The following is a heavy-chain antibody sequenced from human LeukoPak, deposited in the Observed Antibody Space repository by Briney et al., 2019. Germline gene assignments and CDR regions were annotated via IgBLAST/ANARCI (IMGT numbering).Heavy chain of an antibody. D-gene: IGHD2-15*01. CDR2: IYYSGST. V-gene: IGHV4-59*12. CDR3: ARDNGYCSGGSCYSNAFDI. J-gene: IGHJ3*02. Sequence: SETLSLTCTVSGGSISSYYWSWIRQPPGKGLEWIGYIYYSGSTNYNPSLKSRVTISVDTSKNQFSLKLSSVTAADTAVYYCARDNGYCSGGSCYSNAFDIWGQGTMVTVSS. CDR1: GGSISSYY.